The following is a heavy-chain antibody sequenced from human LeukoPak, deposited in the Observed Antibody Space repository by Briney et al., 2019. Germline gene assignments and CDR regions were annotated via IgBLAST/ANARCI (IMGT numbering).Heavy chain of an antibody. Sequence: SQTLSLTYAISGDTVSINSAAWIWVRQSPSRGLEWLGRTYYRSGWYHDYAVSVKSRITVNADTSKNQFSLQLNSVTPEDTAVYYCARDGAGGSWCDYWGQGTLVTVSS. CDR1: GDTVSINSAA. J-gene: IGHJ4*02. D-gene: IGHD6-13*01. CDR2: TYYRSGWYH. CDR3: ARDGAGGSWCDY. V-gene: IGHV6-1*01.